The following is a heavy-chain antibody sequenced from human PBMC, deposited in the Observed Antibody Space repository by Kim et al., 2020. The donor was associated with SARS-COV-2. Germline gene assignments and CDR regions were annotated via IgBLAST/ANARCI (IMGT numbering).Heavy chain of an antibody. CDR3: ARVGAFDI. J-gene: IGHJ3*02. V-gene: IGHV1-46*01. CDR2: GST. D-gene: IGHD1-26*01. Sequence: GSTSYAQKFQGRVTMTRDTSTSTVYMELSSLRSEDTAVYYCARVGAFDIWGQGTMVTVSS.